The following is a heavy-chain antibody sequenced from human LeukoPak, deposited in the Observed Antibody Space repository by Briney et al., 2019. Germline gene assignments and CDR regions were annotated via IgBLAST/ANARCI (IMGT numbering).Heavy chain of an antibody. CDR3: AKRVDYGSSWYYFDY. Sequence: GGSLRLSCSASGFTFSTYFMHWVRQAPGKGLECVSAITGSGGSTYYADSVKGRFTISRDNSKDTLYLQMNSLRAEDTAVYYCAKRVDYGSSWYYFDYWGQGTLVTVSS. CDR2: ITGSGGST. CDR1: GFTFSTYF. V-gene: IGHV3-64*04. J-gene: IGHJ4*02. D-gene: IGHD6-13*01.